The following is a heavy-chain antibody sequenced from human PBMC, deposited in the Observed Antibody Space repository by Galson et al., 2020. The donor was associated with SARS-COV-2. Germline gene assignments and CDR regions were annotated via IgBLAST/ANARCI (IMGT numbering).Heavy chain of an antibody. CDR3: ALLAGYSSSWWGDWFDP. J-gene: IGHJ5*02. CDR1: GFSLSTSGVG. CDR2: IYWDDDK. Sequence: SGPTLVKPTQTLTLTCTFSGFSLSTSGVGVGWIRQPPGKALEWLALIYWDDDKRYSPSLKSRLTITKDTSKNQVVLTMTNMDPVDTATYYCALLAGYSSSWWGDWFDPWGQGTLVTFAS. D-gene: IGHD6-13*01. V-gene: IGHV2-5*02.